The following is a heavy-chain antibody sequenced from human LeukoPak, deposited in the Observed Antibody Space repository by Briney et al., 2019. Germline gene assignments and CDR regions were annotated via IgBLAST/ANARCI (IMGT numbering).Heavy chain of an antibody. J-gene: IGHJ3*02. V-gene: IGHV1-46*01. Sequence: ASVKVSCKASGYTFTSYYMHWVRQAPGQGLEWMGIINPSGGSTIYAQNFQGRVTMTRDMSTSTVYMELSSLRSEDTAVYYCARVESWEHSGNSQDAFDIWGQGTMVTVSS. CDR2: INPSGGST. CDR1: GYTFTSYY. CDR3: ARVESWEHSGNSQDAFDI. D-gene: IGHD1-26*01.